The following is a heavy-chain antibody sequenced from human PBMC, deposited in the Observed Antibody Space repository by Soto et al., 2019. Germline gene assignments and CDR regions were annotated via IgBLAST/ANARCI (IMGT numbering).Heavy chain of an antibody. J-gene: IGHJ4*02. CDR3: ASQIIAAAGTRLDY. CDR2: IIPIFGTA. V-gene: IGHV1-69*13. Sequence: RASVKVSCKAFGGTFSSYAISWVRQAPGQGLEWMGGIIPIFGTANYAQKFQGRVTITADESTSTAYMELSSLRSEDTAVYYCASQIIAAAGTRLDYWGQGTLVTVSS. D-gene: IGHD6-13*01. CDR1: GGTFSSYA.